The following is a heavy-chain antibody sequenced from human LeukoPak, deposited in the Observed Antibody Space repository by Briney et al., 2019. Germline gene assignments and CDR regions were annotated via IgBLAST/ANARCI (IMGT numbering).Heavy chain of an antibody. J-gene: IGHJ4*02. Sequence: GGSLRLSCAASGLTFRSHAMTWVRQAPGKGLEWVSVISGSGNNTYYADSVKGRFTISRDNSKNTLYLQMSSLRPEDTAVYYCAKGKDVWGSYRTEFDFWGQGTLVAVSS. D-gene: IGHD3-16*02. CDR1: GLTFRSHA. CDR2: ISGSGNNT. V-gene: IGHV3-23*01. CDR3: AKGKDVWGSYRTEFDF.